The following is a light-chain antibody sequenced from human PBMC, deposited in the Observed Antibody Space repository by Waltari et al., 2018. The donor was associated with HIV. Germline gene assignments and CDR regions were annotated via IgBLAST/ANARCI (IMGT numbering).Light chain of an antibody. Sequence: FMLTQPHSVSESPGKTVTISCTRSSGSIASSYLQWYQQRPGSSPTPLIYEDNKRPSGFPDRFSGSIDSSSNSASLTVSGLRTEDEADYYGQSYDSSPVVFGRGTKLTVL. CDR2: EDN. CDR3: QSYDSSPVV. CDR1: SGSIASSY. J-gene: IGLJ2*01. V-gene: IGLV6-57*01.